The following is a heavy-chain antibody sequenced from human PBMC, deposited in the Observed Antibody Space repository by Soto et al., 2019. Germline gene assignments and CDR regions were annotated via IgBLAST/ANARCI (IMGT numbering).Heavy chain of an antibody. CDR3: ARDRIPTGMDV. CDR1: GFAFSSHS. Sequence: PGGSLRLSCAASGFAFSSHSIHWVRQAPGKGLEWVAFIWHDGSNKQYGGSVMGRFTVSRDNSKNTLYLQMNSLRAEDTAVYYCARDRIPTGMDVWGQGTTVTVSS. V-gene: IGHV3-33*01. J-gene: IGHJ6*02. CDR2: IWHDGSNK.